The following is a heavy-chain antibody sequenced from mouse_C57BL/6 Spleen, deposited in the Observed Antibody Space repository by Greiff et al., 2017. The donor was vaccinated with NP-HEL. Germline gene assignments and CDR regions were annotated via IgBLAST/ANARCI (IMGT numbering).Heavy chain of an antibody. CDR3: ARDQGGAAD. CDR2: ISDGGSYT. V-gene: IGHV5-4*01. J-gene: IGHJ3*01. CDR1: GFTFSSYA. D-gene: IGHD3-2*02. Sequence: EVKVVESGGGLVKPGGSLKLSCAASGFTFSSYAMSWVRQTPEKRLEWVATISDGGSYTYYPDNVKGRFTISRDNAKNNLYLQMSHLESEDTAMYYCARDQGGAADWGQGTLVTVSA.